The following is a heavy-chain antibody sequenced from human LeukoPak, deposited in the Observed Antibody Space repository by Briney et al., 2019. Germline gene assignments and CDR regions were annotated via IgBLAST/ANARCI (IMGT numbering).Heavy chain of an antibody. V-gene: IGHV3-30*02. CDR1: GFTFSSYG. D-gene: IGHD2-2*02. CDR3: AKGFGRDIVVVPAAIGLPY. J-gene: IGHJ4*02. CDR2: IRYDGSNK. Sequence: PGGSLRLSCAASGFTFSSYGMHWVRQAPGKGLEWVAFIRYDGSNKYYADSVKGRFTISRDNSKNTLYLQMNSLRAEDTAVYCCAKGFGRDIVVVPAAIGLPYWGQGTLVTVSS.